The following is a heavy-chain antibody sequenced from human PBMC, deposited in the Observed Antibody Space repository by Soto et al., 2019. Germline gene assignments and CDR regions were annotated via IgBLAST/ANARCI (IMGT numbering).Heavy chain of an antibody. V-gene: IGHV3-30*18. D-gene: IGHD2-2*01. J-gene: IGHJ6*02. CDR2: ISYDGSNK. CDR3: AKIVVPAAKRPAYYGMDV. CDR1: ELTFISYG. Sequence: GGPLRLSCASSELTFISYGMHLVRQAPGKGLEWVAVISYDGSNKYYADSVKGRFTISRDNSKNTLYLQMNSLRAEDTAVYYCAKIVVPAAKRPAYYGMDVWGQGTTVTVSS.